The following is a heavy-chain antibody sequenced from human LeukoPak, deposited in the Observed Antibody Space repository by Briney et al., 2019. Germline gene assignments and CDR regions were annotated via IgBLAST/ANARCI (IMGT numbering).Heavy chain of an antibody. Sequence: GGSLRLSCAASGFTFSSYGMHWVRQAPGKGLEWVAVISYDGSNKYYADSVKGRFTISRDNSKNTLYLQMNSLRAEDTAVYYCAKLLTRVLFDYGGQGPLVTVSS. D-gene: IGHD2-2*01. V-gene: IGHV3-30*18. CDR1: GFTFSSYG. J-gene: IGHJ4*02. CDR2: ISYDGSNK. CDR3: AKLLTRVLFDY.